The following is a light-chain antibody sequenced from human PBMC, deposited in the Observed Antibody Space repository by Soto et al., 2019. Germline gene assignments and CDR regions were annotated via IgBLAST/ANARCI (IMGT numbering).Light chain of an antibody. J-gene: IGKJ5*01. CDR3: QQHGTSPIT. Sequence: EIVMTQSPATLSVSPGERATLSCRASDSVSSYLAWYQQKPGQAPRLLIYDASNRATGIPDRFSGSGSGTDFTLTISRLEPDDFAVYYCQQHGTSPITFGQGTRLEIK. V-gene: IGKV3-20*01. CDR2: DAS. CDR1: DSVSSY.